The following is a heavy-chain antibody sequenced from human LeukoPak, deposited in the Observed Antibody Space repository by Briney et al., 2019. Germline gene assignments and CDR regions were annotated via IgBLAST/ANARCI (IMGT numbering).Heavy chain of an antibody. J-gene: IGHJ6*03. D-gene: IGHD6-6*01. Sequence: GGSLRLSCAASGFTFSSYSMNWVRQAPGKGLEWVSYISSSSSTIYYADSVKGRFTISRDNAKNSLYLQMNSLRAEDTAVYYCARDGRIAARHYMDVWGKGTTVTVSS. CDR2: ISSSSSTI. CDR1: GFTFSSYS. CDR3: ARDGRIAARHYMDV. V-gene: IGHV3-48*01.